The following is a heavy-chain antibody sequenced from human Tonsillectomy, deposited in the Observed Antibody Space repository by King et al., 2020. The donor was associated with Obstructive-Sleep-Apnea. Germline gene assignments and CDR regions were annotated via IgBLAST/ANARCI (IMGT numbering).Heavy chain of an antibody. J-gene: IGHJ4*02. D-gene: IGHD3-9*01. CDR1: GFTFSSYT. V-gene: IGHV3-21*01. CDR2: INSRSSYI. Sequence: VQLVESGGGLVKPGGSLRLSCAASGFTFSSYTMNWVRQAPGKGLEWVSSINSRSSYIDYADSVKGRFTISRDNAKNSLYLQMNSLRAEDTAVYYCARVQLRYFDWPYGHTPGYFDYWGQGTLVTVSS. CDR3: ARVQLRYFDWPYGHTPGYFDY.